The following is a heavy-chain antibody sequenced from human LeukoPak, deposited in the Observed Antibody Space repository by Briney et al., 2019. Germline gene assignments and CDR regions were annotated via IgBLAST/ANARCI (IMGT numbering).Heavy chain of an antibody. CDR1: GYTFTSYD. Sequence: ASVKVSCKASGYTFTSYDINWVPQATGEGLEWMGWMNPNSGNTGYAQTLQGRVTMTRNTSISTAYTELSSLGSEDTAVYYYARERPIYCSGGSCYFRRSHTLKKNWFDPWGQGTLVTVSS. CDR2: MNPNSGNT. V-gene: IGHV1-8*01. J-gene: IGHJ5*02. D-gene: IGHD2-15*01. CDR3: ARERPIYCSGGSCYFRRSHTLKKNWFDP.